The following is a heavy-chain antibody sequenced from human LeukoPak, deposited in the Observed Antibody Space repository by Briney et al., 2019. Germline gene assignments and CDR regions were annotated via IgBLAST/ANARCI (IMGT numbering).Heavy chain of an antibody. Sequence: SETLSLTCTVSGGXIXSXYWXXXXXXXXXXXXXXXXIYYSGSTNYXPXLKXXVXXXXXXXXXXXSLKLSSVTAADTAVYYCARLENYYYYYYMDVWGKGTTVTVSS. CDR2: IYYSGST. V-gene: IGHV4-59*08. CDR1: GGXIXSXY. CDR3: ARLENYYYYYYMDV. J-gene: IGHJ6*03.